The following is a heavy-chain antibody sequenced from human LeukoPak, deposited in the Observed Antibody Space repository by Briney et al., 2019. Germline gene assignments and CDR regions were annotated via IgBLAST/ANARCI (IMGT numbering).Heavy chain of an antibody. CDR2: IYYSGST. Sequence: SQTLSLTCTVSGGSISSGGYYWSWIRQHPGTGLEWIGYIYYSGSTYYNPSLKSRVTISVDTSKNQFSLKLSSVTAADTAVYYCARGTAITMVRGVLFDYWGQGTLVTVSS. CDR1: GGSISSGGYY. V-gene: IGHV4-31*03. CDR3: ARGTAITMVRGVLFDY. D-gene: IGHD3-10*01. J-gene: IGHJ4*02.